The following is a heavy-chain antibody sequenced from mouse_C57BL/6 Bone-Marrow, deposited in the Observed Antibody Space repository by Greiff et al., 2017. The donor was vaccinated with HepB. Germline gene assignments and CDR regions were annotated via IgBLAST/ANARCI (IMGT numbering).Heavy chain of an antibody. CDR3: ARGTGTEDYFDY. CDR1: GYTFTSYW. CDR2: IHPNSGST. D-gene: IGHD4-1*01. Sequence: QVQLQQSGAELVKPGASVKLSCKASGYTFTSYWMHWVKQRPGQGLEWIGMIHPNSGSTNYNEKFKSKATLTVDKSSSTAYMQLSSLTSEDSAVYYCARGTGTEDYFDYWGQGTTLTVSS. V-gene: IGHV1-64*01. J-gene: IGHJ2*01.